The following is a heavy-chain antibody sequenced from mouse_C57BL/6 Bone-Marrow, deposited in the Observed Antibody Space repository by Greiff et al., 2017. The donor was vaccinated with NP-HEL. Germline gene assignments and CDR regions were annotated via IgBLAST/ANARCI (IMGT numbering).Heavy chain of an antibody. V-gene: IGHV14-4*01. CDR2: IDPENGDT. CDR1: GFNFKDDY. J-gene: IGHJ4*01. Sequence: VQLKQSGAELVRPGASVKLSCTASGFNFKDDYMHWVKQRPEQGLAWIGWIDPENGDTEYASKFQGKATITADTSSNTAYLQVNSLTSEDTAVYYCTTVDLDGYDVGRYGMDYWGQGTSVTVSS. CDR3: TTVDLDGYDVGRYGMDY. D-gene: IGHD2-2*01.